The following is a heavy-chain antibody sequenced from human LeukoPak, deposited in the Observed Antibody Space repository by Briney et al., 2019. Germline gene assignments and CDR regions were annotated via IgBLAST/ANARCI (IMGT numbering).Heavy chain of an antibody. Sequence: SETLSLTCTVSGYSIRSGFYWGWIRQPPGKGLEWIGEINHSGSTNYNPSLKSRVTISVDTSKNQFSLKLSSVTAADTAVYYCARVGIYFDYWGQGTLVTVSS. CDR3: ARVGIYFDY. CDR2: INHSGST. J-gene: IGHJ4*02. D-gene: IGHD1-26*01. CDR1: GYSIRSGFY. V-gene: IGHV4-38-2*02.